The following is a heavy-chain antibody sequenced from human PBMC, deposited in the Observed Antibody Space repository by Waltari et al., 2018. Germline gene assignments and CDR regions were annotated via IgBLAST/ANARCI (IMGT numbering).Heavy chain of an antibody. CDR3: ARSLFEYSSIDAFDI. D-gene: IGHD6-6*01. CDR2: IYTSGST. V-gene: IGHV4-4*07. J-gene: IGHJ3*02. Sequence: QVQLQESGPGLVKPSETLSLTCTVSGGSISSYYWRWIRQPAGKGLEWIGRIYTSGSTNYNPSLKSRVTMSVDTSKNQFYLKLSSVTAADTAVYYCARSLFEYSSIDAFDIWGQGTMVTVSS. CDR1: GGSISSYY.